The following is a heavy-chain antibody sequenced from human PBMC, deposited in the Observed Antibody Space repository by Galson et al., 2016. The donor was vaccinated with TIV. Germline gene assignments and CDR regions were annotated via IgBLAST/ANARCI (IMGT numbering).Heavy chain of an antibody. CDR2: IDWDDDR. J-gene: IGHJ3*02. V-gene: IGHV2-70*04. Sequence: PALVKPTQTLTLTCTVSGVSLRTNCMRVTWVRQPPGKALEWLARIDWDDDRFYSTFLTIRLTISKETSKNQVVLTMTNMDPEDPATYYCVRTWGIYEYVSRDAVLDIWGQGTVVTVSS. D-gene: IGHD3-16*01. CDR3: VRTWGIYEYVSRDAVLDI. CDR1: GVSLRTNCMR.